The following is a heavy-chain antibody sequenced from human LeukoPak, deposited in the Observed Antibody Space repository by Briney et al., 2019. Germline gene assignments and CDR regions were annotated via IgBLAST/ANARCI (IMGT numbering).Heavy chain of an antibody. CDR1: GYTFTGYY. J-gene: IGHJ4*02. D-gene: IGHD2-21*02. CDR3: ARVGYCGGDCSIYDY. Sequence: SVKVSCKASGYTFTGYYMHWVRQAPGQGLEWMGRIIPIFGTANYAQKFQGRVTITTDESTSTAYMELSSLRSEDTAVYYCARVGYCGGDCSIYDYWGQGTLVTVSS. V-gene: IGHV1-69*05. CDR2: IIPIFGTA.